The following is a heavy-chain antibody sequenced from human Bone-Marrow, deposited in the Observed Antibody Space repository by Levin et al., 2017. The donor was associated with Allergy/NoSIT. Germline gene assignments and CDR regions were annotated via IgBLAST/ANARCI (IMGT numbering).Heavy chain of an antibody. J-gene: IGHJ5*01. CDR1: GDSISTGHYY. CDR3: ARVRNAGGRGWFDS. Sequence: LRLSCTVSGDSISTGHYYWSWIRQPPGKGLEWIGHVYYSGTTYYNPSLKSRVTISVDTSQNQFSLKLSSVTAADTAVYYCARVRNAGGRGWFDSWGQGTLVTVSS. CDR2: VYYSGTT. D-gene: IGHD2-8*02. V-gene: IGHV4-31*03.